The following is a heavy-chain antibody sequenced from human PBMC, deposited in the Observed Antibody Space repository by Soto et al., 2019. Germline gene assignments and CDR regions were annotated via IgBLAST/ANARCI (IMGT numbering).Heavy chain of an antibody. V-gene: IGHV4-59*12. CDR2: IYYSGST. CDR3: ARDRGGITVSSKPLGEWFDP. Sequence: SETLSLTCTVSGGSISGYYWSWIRQPPGKGLEWIGYIYYSGSTNYNPSLKSRVTISVDTSKNQFSLKLTSVTAADTAVYYCARDRGGITVSSKPLGEWFDPWGQGTRVTVAS. J-gene: IGHJ5*02. CDR1: GGSISGYY. D-gene: IGHD3-16*01.